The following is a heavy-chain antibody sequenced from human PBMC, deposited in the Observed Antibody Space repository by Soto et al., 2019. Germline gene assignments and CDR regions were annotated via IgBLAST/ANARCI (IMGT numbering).Heavy chain of an antibody. V-gene: IGHV4-28*01. CDR3: ATKDNGKYFFDS. Sequence: QVQLQESGPGLVKPSDTLSLTCGVSGSSISNDNWWVWIRRPPGKGLEWIGYIHHTGYTYSNPALKSRLTMSVDTSKNQFSLRLSSVTAVDTAVYYCATKDNGKYFFDSWGQGALVTVSS. J-gene: IGHJ4*02. D-gene: IGHD1-26*01. CDR2: IHHTGYT. CDR1: GSSISNDNW.